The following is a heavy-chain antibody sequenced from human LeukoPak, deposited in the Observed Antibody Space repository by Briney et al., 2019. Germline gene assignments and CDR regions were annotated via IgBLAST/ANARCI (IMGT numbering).Heavy chain of an antibody. CDR1: GGSFSDYY. D-gene: IGHD3-16*01. CDR3: ASFRWGLGFEY. CDR2: IHHSGRT. V-gene: IGHV4-34*01. Sequence: SSETLSLTCAVYGGSFSDYYWASIRQPPGKGLEWIGEIHHSGRTNYNPSLKSRVIISVDTSKNQFSLKLNPLTAADTAVYFRASFRWGLGFEYWGQGNLVTVSS. J-gene: IGHJ4*02.